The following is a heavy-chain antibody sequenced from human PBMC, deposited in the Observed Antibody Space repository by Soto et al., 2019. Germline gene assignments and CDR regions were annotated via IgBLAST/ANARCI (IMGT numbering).Heavy chain of an antibody. CDR3: GSTYYNPSLKSRVTISVDTSKNQFSLKLSSVTAADTAVYYCARHGGDLLWFGELSDGSYYYYGMDV. Sequence: SVKVSCKASGGTFSSYTISWVRQAPGQGLEWMGRIIPILGIANYAQKFQGRVTITADKSTSTAYMELISLRSEDTAVYYSGSTYYNPSLKSRVTISVDTSKNQFSLKLSSVTAADTAVYYCARHGGDLLWFGELSDGSYYYYGMDVWGQGTTVTVSS. D-gene: IGHD3-10*01. CDR1: GGTFSSYT. CDR2: IIPILGIA. J-gene: IGHJ6*02. V-gene: IGHV1-69*02.